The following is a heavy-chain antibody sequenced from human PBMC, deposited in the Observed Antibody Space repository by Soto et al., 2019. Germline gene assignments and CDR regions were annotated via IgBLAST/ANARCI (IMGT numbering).Heavy chain of an antibody. CDR2: LSGSGGTT. J-gene: IGHJ4*02. CDR1: GVTFSNYA. D-gene: IGHD3-10*01. V-gene: IGHV3-23*01. CDR3: AKRGADYGSWVDTFSFDS. Sequence: EVQLLESGGGLVQPGGSLRLSCTVSGVTFSNYAMNWVRQAPGKGLEWVSSLSGSGGTTYYADSVKGRCIISRDNSKNTLYLLMNSLGAEATALYYCAKRGADYGSWVDTFSFDSGGQGALVTVSS.